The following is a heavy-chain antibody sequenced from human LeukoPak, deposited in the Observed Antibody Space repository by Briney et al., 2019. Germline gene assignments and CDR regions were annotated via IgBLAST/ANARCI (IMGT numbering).Heavy chain of an antibody. J-gene: IGHJ4*02. CDR1: GFTFTSYD. Sequence: ASVKVSCKASGFTFTSYDFNWVRQAPGQGLEWMGWISAYNGNTNYAQKLQGRVTMTTDTSTSTAYMELRSLRSDDTAVYYCARAPSEDSSGQVVHYWGQGTLVTVSS. CDR2: ISAYNGNT. D-gene: IGHD6-19*01. CDR3: ARAPSEDSSGQVVHY. V-gene: IGHV1-18*01.